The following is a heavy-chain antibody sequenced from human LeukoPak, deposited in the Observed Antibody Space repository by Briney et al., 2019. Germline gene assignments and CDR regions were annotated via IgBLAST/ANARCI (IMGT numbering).Heavy chain of an antibody. CDR1: RYTFTSYG. CDR2: ISAYNGNT. D-gene: IGHD6-13*01. J-gene: IGHJ4*02. CDR3: ARGGRIAAAGTGDY. Sequence: ASVKVSCKASRYTFTSYGISWVRPAPGQGLAWMGWISAYNGNTNYAQKLQGRVTMTTDTSTSTAYMELRSLRSDDTAVYYCARGGRIAAAGTGDYWGQGTLVTVSS. V-gene: IGHV1-18*01.